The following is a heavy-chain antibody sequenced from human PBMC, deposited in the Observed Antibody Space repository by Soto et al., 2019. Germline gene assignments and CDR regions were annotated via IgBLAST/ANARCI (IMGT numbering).Heavy chain of an antibody. D-gene: IGHD3-22*01. CDR2: INHSGST. V-gene: IGHV4-34*01. CDR3: ARTVDSSGYHPVY. Sequence: SETLSLTCAVYGGSFSGYYWSWVRQPPGKGLEWIGEINHSGSTNYNPSLKSRVTISVDTSKNQFSLKLSSVTAADTAVYYCARTVDSSGYHPVYWGQGTLVTVSS. CDR1: GGSFSGYY. J-gene: IGHJ4*02.